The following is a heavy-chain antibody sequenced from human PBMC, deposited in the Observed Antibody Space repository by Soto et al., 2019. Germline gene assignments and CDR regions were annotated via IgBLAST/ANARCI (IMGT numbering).Heavy chain of an antibody. D-gene: IGHD6-6*01. J-gene: IGHJ4*02. CDR2: IKSKTDGGTT. Sequence: EVQLVESGGGLVIPGGSLRLSCAASGFTFSNAWFSWVRQAPGKGLEWVDRIKSKTDGGTTDYTAPVKGRFTISRDDSKNTLYLQMNSLKIEDTAVYYCTTGSTSTKNYWGQGTLVTVSS. CDR3: TTGSTSTKNY. V-gene: IGHV3-15*01. CDR1: GFTFSNAW.